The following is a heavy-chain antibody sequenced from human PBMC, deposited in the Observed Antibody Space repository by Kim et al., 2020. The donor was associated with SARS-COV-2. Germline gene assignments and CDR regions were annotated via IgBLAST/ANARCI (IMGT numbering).Heavy chain of an antibody. J-gene: IGHJ4*02. D-gene: IGHD3-22*01. Sequence: PTLKSRVTISVDTSKNQFYLKLSSVTAADTAVYYCARTYYYDSSGYRFDYWGQGTLVTVSS. V-gene: IGHV4-59*01. CDR3: ARTYYYDSSGYRFDY.